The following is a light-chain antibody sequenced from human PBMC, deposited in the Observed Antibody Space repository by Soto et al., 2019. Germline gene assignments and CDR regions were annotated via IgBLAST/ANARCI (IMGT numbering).Light chain of an antibody. CDR2: RNN. CDR1: ISNIGSNF. CDR3: AAWDDSLSGVV. J-gene: IGLJ2*01. V-gene: IGLV1-47*01. Sequence: QSVLTQPPSAPGTPGQRVTISCSGSISNIGSNFIYWYQQLPGTAPKLLIYRNNERPSGVPDRFSGSKSGTSASLAISGLRSEDEADYHCAAWDDSLSGVVFGGGTKLTVL.